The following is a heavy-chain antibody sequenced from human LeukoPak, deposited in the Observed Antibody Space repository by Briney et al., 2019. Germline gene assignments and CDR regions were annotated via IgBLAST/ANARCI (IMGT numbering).Heavy chain of an antibody. V-gene: IGHV1-69*05. CDR3: ASYYCSSTSCSYAEYFQH. D-gene: IGHD2-2*01. CDR1: GGTFSSYA. Sequence: GASVKVSCKASGGTFSSYAISWVRQAPGQGLEWMGGIIPIFGTANYAQKFQGRVTITTDESTSTAYMELSSLRSEDTAVYYCASYYCSSTSCSYAEYFQHWGQGTLVTVSS. J-gene: IGHJ1*01. CDR2: IIPIFGTA.